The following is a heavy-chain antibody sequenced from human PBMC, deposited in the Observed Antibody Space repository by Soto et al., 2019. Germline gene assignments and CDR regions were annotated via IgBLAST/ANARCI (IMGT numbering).Heavy chain of an antibody. Sequence: QVQLVESGGGVVQPGRSLRLSCAASGFTFSSYGMHWVRQAPGKGLEWVAVIWYDGSNKYYADSVKGRFTISRDNSKNTLYLQMNSLRAEDTAVYYFARDFWAARGLLAYWGQGTLVTDSS. CDR2: IWYDGSNK. D-gene: IGHD6-6*01. J-gene: IGHJ4*02. CDR3: ARDFWAARGLLAY. CDR1: GFTFSSYG. V-gene: IGHV3-33*01.